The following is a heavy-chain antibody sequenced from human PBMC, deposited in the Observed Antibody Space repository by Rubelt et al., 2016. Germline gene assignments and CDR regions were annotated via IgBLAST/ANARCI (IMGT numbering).Heavy chain of an antibody. V-gene: IGHV2-70*15. CDR1: EFSLRTNGMC. D-gene: IGHD3-10*01. J-gene: IGHJ4*02. CDR3: ARGKYYSGSYYFDY. CDR2: IDWDADK. Sequence: QVTLRESGPALVKPTQTLTLTCTFSEFSLRTNGMCVSWVRQPPGKALEWLARIDWDADKYYSPSLKTRITIPHDTSKNQVVLTMTNMDPVDTATYYCARGKYYSGSYYFDYWGQGTLVTVSS.